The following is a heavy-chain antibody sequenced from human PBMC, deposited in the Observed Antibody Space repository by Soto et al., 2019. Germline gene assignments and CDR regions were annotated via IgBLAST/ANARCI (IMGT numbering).Heavy chain of an antibody. D-gene: IGHD3-22*01. CDR1: GYTFTTYY. V-gene: IGHV1-46*01. CDR2: INPNGGRA. Sequence: ASVKVSCKASGYTFTTYYIHWVRQAPGQGLEWMGIINPNGGRADYAQKFQGRVTMTRDTSTSTVYMEMSTLRSEDTAVYYCASGDSSGQWDYAYWGQGTLVTVSS. CDR3: ASGDSSGQWDYAY. J-gene: IGHJ4*02.